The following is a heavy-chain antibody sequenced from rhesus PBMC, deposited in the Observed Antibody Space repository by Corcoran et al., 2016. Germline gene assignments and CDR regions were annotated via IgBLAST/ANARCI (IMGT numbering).Heavy chain of an antibody. CDR2: ISKGGGST. D-gene: IGHD3-16*01. J-gene: IGHJ6*01. V-gene: IGHV3S5*01. Sequence: EVQLVESGGGLVQPGGSLRLSCAASGFTFSSYGMSWVRQAPGKGLEWVKYISKGGGSTHNADSGKGLFNNTRDNLKHSLALQMNSRGDEGTAVYYCAGYSGSYYNYGLDSWGQGVVVTVSS. CDR1: GFTFSSYG. CDR3: AGYSGSYYNYGLDS.